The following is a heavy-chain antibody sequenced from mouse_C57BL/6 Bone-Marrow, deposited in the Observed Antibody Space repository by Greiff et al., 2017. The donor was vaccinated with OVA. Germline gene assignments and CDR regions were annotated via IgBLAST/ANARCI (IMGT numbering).Heavy chain of an antibody. Sequence: EVQLVESGGGLVKPGGSLKLSCAASGFTFSDYGMHWVRQAPEKGLEWVAYISSGSSTIYYADTVKGRFTISRDNAKNTLFLQMTSLRSEYTAMYYCARSDYCGSSSFAYWGQGTLVTVSA. J-gene: IGHJ3*01. CDR1: GFTFSDYG. CDR2: ISSGSSTI. CDR3: ARSDYCGSSSFAY. D-gene: IGHD1-1*01. V-gene: IGHV5-17*01.